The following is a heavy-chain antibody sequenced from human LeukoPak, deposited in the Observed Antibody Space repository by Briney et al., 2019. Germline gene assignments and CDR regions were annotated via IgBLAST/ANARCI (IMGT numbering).Heavy chain of an antibody. CDR3: ARDFFHYDILTGYHYYFDY. CDR2: INPNSGGT. Sequence: ASVKVSCKASGYTFTGYYMHWVRQAPGQGLEWMGWINPNSGGTNYAQKFQGRVTMTRDTSISTAYMELRRLRCDETAVYYCARDFFHYDILTGYHYYFDYWGQGTLVTVSS. V-gene: IGHV1-2*02. CDR1: GYTFTGYY. D-gene: IGHD3-9*01. J-gene: IGHJ4*02.